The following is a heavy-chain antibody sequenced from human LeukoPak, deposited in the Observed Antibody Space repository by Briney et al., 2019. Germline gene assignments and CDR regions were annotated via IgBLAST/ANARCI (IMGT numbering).Heavy chain of an antibody. D-gene: IGHD1-26*01. CDR3: ARLYGRYSGTYQDY. CDR1: GYTFTSYY. J-gene: IGHJ4*02. Sequence: GASVKVSCKASGYTFTSYYMQWVRQAPGQGFEWMGMISPTGGNTNYAQNFQGRVTMTRDTSTTTVYMELSSLRSGDTAVYHCARLYGRYSGTYQDYWGQGTLVTVSS. V-gene: IGHV1-46*01. CDR2: ISPTGGNT.